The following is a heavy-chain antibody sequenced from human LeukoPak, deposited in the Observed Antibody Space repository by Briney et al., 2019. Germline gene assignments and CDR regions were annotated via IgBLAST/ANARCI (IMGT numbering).Heavy chain of an antibody. CDR3: ANHDYDFWSGYYFDY. Sequence: KASETLSLTCTVSGGSISSSSYYWGWIRQPPGKGLEWIGSIYYSGSTYYNPSLKSRATISVDTSKNQFSLKLSSVTAADTAVYYCANHDYDFWSGYYFDYWGQGTLVTVSS. CDR2: IYYSGST. J-gene: IGHJ4*02. V-gene: IGHV4-39*01. CDR1: GGSISSSSYY. D-gene: IGHD3-3*01.